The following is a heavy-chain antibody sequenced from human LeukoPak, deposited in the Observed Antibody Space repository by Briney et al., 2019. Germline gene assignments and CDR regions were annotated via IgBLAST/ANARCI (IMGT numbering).Heavy chain of an antibody. V-gene: IGHV1-69*06. D-gene: IGHD3-9*01. CDR2: IIPIFGTA. CDR3: AIQTYYVILTGGAFDI. J-gene: IGHJ3*02. Sequence: GASVKVSCKSAGGTFSSYAISWVRQAPGQGLAWMGGIIPIFGTANYAQKFHGRVTITADKSTSTAYMELSSLRSEDTAVYYCAIQTYYVILTGGAFDIWGQGTMVTVSS. CDR1: GGTFSSYA.